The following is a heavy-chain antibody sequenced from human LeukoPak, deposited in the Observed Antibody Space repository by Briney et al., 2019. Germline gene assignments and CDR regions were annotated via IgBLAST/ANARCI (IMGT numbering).Heavy chain of an antibody. J-gene: IGHJ4*02. CDR3: TRDQTPYY. Sequence: PGGSLRLSCAASGFTCSDYYMSWIRQAPGKGLQWISYISSSGATTYYADSVKGRFAISRDNTKNSLYLQMNSLKTEDTAVYYCTRDQTPYYWGQGTLVTVSS. CDR2: ISSSGATT. CDR1: GFTCSDYY. V-gene: IGHV3-11*01.